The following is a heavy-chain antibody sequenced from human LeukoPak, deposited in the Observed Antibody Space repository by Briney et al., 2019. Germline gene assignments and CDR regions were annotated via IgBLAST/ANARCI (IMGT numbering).Heavy chain of an antibody. J-gene: IGHJ6*02. Sequence: GASVKVSFKSSGYTFTGYYMHWVRQAPGQGLEWMGWINPNSGGTNYAQKFQGRVTMTRDTSISTAYMELSRLRSDDTAVYYCARDGELHQRYYYYGMDVWGQGTTVTVSS. V-gene: IGHV1-2*02. CDR2: INPNSGGT. CDR1: GYTFTGYY. CDR3: ARDGELHQRYYYYGMDV. D-gene: IGHD1-26*01.